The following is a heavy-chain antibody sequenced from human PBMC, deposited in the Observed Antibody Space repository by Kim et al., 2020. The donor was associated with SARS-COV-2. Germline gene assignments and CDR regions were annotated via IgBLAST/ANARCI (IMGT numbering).Heavy chain of an antibody. CDR3: ARDRIGYYDFWSGYSYYYYYYGMDV. J-gene: IGHJ6*02. CDR2: ISSSSSYI. Sequence: GGSLRLSCAASGFTFSSYSMNWVRQAPGKGLEWVSSISSSSSYIYYADSVKGRFTISRDNAKNSLYLQMNSLRAEDTAVYYCARDRIGYYDFWSGYSYYYYYYGMDVWGQGTTVTVSS. D-gene: IGHD3-3*01. CDR1: GFTFSSYS. V-gene: IGHV3-21*01.